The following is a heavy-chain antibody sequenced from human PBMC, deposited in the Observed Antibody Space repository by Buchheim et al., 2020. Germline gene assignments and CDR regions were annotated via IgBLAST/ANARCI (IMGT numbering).Heavy chain of an antibody. Sequence: QEQLVESGGGLVKPGGSLRLSCAASGFTFSDYYMTWVRQAPGKGLEWVSYINPTAFHKYYSDSVKGRFTISRDNATNSLYLQMNSLRAEDTGVYFGETVKILTSGVDVWGQGTT. D-gene: IGHD3-16*02. CDR1: GFTFSDYY. J-gene: IGHJ6*02. CDR3: ETVKILTSGVDV. V-gene: IGHV3-11*01. CDR2: INPTAFHK.